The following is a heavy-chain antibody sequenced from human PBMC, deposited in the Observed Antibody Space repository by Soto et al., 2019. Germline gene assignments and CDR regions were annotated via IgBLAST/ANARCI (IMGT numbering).Heavy chain of an antibody. CDR3: AEDRERDAWYEDY. CDR2: ISGSDGST. D-gene: IGHD6-13*01. CDR1: GFSFSSYA. V-gene: IGHV3-23*01. Sequence: EVQLLESGGGLVQPGGSLRLSCVASGFSFSSYAMSWVRQAPGKGLEWVSVISGSDGSTYYADSVKGRFTISRGNSKNTLYLQMNSLRAEDTAVYYCAEDRERDAWYEDYWGQGTLVTVSS. J-gene: IGHJ4*02.